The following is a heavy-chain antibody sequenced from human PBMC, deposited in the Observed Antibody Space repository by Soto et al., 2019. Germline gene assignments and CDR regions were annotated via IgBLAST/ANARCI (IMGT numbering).Heavy chain of an antibody. D-gene: IGHD3-10*01. CDR1: GGTFSSFT. CDR3: ATHGATTMARGAMKHYYYVMDV. Sequence: QVQLVQSGAEAGKPGSSVKVSCRASGGTFSSFTISWVRQAPGQGLEWLGGIIPIFDTPTYAQNFQGRVTITADKSTNTVYMELSSLRSEDTAVYYCATHGATTMARGAMKHYYYVMDVWGQGTTVTVSS. J-gene: IGHJ6*02. V-gene: IGHV1-69*06. CDR2: IIPIFDTP.